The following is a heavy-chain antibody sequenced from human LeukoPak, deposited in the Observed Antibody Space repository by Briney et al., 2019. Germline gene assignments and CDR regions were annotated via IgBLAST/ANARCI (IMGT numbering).Heavy chain of an antibody. CDR3: AREARGVPDY. J-gene: IGHJ4*02. D-gene: IGHD1-1*01. V-gene: IGHV4-30-2*01. CDR2: IYHSGST. CDR1: GGSISSGGYS. Sequence: SQTLSLTCAVSGGSISSGGYSWSWIRQPPGKGLEWIGYIYHSGSTYYNPSLKSRVTISVDRSKNQFSLKLSSVTAADTAVYYCAREARGVPDYWGQGTLVTVSS.